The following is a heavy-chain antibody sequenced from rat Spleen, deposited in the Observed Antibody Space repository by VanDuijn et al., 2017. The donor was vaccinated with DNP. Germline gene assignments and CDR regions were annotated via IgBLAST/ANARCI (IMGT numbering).Heavy chain of an antibody. CDR1: GFSLTSYT. CDR3: ALNNYGVY. CDR2: MSSGGNT. D-gene: IGHD1-10*01. Sequence: QVQLKESGPGLVQPSQTLSLTCTVSGFSLTSYTVNWVRQPPGKGLEWIAAMSSGGNTYYNSALKSRLSISRDTSKSQVFLKMNSLQTEDTAMYFCALNNYGVYWGQGVMVTVSS. J-gene: IGHJ2*01. V-gene: IGHV2-6*01.